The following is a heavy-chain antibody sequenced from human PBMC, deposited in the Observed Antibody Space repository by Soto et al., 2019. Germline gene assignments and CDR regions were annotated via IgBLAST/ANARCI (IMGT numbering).Heavy chain of an antibody. Sequence: PWGSLRLSCAASGFTFSSYAMSWVRQAPGKGLEWVSAISGSGGSTYYADSVKGRFTISRDNSKNTLYLQMNSLRAEDTAVYYCAKDRPMTTVVMDPYYFDYWGQGTLVTVS. CDR2: ISGSGGST. D-gene: IGHD4-17*01. V-gene: IGHV3-23*01. J-gene: IGHJ4*02. CDR1: GFTFSSYA. CDR3: AKDRPMTTVVMDPYYFDY.